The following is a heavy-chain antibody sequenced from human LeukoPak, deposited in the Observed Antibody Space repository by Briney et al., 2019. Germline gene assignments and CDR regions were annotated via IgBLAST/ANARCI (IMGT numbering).Heavy chain of an antibody. CDR3: ARHFSTYSYGLDV. D-gene: IGHD3-3*02. V-gene: IGHV3-7*01. J-gene: IGHJ6*02. CDR2: INPDGSAK. Sequence: GRSLRLSCAASGFTFSNFWMSCVRQAPGKGLEWVANINPDGSAKYYVDSVKGRFTISRDNAENSLYLQMNSLRPEDTAVYYCARHFSTYSYGLDVWGQGTTVTVSS. CDR1: GFTFSNFW.